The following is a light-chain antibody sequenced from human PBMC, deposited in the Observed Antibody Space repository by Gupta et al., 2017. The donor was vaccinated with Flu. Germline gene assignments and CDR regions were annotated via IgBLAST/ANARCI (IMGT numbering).Light chain of an antibody. V-gene: IGKV3-15*01. CDR3: QQYDTWPPWT. J-gene: IGKJ1*01. CDR1: QRISSK. CDR2: EAY. Sequence: ERAARSCRASQRISSKVAWYQQKPGQAPRLLIYEAYTRPTGIPVRFSGGGSGTEFTLTINSLQSEDFAVYYCQQYDTWPPWTLGQGTKVEIK.